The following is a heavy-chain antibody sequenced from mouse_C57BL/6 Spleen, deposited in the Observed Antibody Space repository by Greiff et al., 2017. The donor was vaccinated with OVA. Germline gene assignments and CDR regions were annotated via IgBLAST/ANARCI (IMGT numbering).Heavy chain of an antibody. V-gene: IGHV1-50*01. CDR3: ARDYDSSSYYSMDY. Sequence: QVQLQQPGAELVKPGASVKLSCKASGYTFTSYWMQWVHQRPGQGLEWIGEIDPYDSSTTYHQKFKGKATLTVDTSSSTAYLQLSSLTSEYSAVYYCARDYDSSSYYSMDYWGQGTSVTVSS. J-gene: IGHJ4*01. CDR1: GYTFTSYW. CDR2: IDPYDSST. D-gene: IGHD1-1*01.